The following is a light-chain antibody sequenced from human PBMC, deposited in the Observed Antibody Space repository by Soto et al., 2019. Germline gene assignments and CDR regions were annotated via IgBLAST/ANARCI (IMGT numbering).Light chain of an antibody. V-gene: IGKV1-8*01. Sequence: AIRMTQSPSSLSASTGDRCTIAFRSSQGISSYLALYQQKPGKAPKLLIYAASTLQSGVPSRFSGSGSGTDFTLTISCLQSEDFATYYCQQYYSYPWTFGQGTKVDIK. J-gene: IGKJ1*01. CDR3: QQYYSYPWT. CDR1: QGISSY. CDR2: AAS.